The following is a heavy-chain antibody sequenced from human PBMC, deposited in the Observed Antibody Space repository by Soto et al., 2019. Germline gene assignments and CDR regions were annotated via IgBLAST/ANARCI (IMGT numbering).Heavy chain of an antibody. CDR1: GFTFSSYS. J-gene: IGHJ6*02. D-gene: IGHD2-2*02. CDR3: ASVDCSSTSCYKGNYYYYGMDV. Sequence: AGGSLRLSCAASGFTFSSYSMNWVRQAPGKGLEWVSSISSSSSYIYYADSVKGRFTISRDNAKNSLYLQVNSLRAEDTAVYYCASVDCSSTSCYKGNYYYYGMDVWGQGTTVTVSS. V-gene: IGHV3-21*01. CDR2: ISSSSSYI.